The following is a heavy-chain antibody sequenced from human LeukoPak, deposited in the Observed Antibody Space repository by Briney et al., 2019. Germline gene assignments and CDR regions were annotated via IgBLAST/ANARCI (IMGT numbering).Heavy chain of an antibody. CDR1: GGSINSYY. Sequence: SETLSLTCTVSGGSINSYYWSWIRQPAGKGLEWIGRIYSSGSTNYNPSLKSRVSMSVDTSKNQFSLKLTSVTAEDTAVYYCARGGKATVVTMWGQGILVTVSS. J-gene: IGHJ4*02. V-gene: IGHV4-4*07. CDR3: ARGGKATVVTM. CDR2: IYSSGST. D-gene: IGHD4-23*01.